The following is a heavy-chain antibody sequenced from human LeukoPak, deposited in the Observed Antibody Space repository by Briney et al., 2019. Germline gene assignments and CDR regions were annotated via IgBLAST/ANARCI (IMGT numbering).Heavy chain of an antibody. CDR1: GFTFSSYW. V-gene: IGHV3-NL1*01. D-gene: IGHD4-23*01. J-gene: IGHJ4*01. CDR2: MSGVGINT. Sequence: GGSLRLSCVASGFTFSSYWIHWVRQAPGKGLECVAVMSGVGINTHYADSVKGRFTISRDNSKNTLFLQMHSLRAEDTAVYYCAKLALLDYSGNAVFDYWGHGTLVTVSS. CDR3: AKLALLDYSGNAVFDY.